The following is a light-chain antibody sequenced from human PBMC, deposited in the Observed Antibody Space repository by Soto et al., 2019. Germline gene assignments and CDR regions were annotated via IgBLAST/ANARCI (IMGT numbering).Light chain of an antibody. J-gene: IGKJ4*01. CDR3: QQRDSWPLT. V-gene: IGKV3-11*01. CDR2: DVS. Sequence: ENVLTQSPATLSLSPGEGATLSCRASESVGSDLAWYQQKPGQPPRLLIYDVSGRATGVPARFSGSGSGTDFTLTNISLEPEDVSVYYCQQRDSWPLTFGGGTKVEIK. CDR1: ESVGSD.